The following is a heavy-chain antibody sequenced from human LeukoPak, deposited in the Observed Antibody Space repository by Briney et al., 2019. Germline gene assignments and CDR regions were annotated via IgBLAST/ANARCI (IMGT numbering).Heavy chain of an antibody. CDR2: IRPSGDNT. J-gene: IGHJ4*02. V-gene: IGHV3-23*01. Sequence: GALRLSCAASGFTFSSYDMTWVRQAPGRGLEWVSSIRPSGDNTYYGDSVKGRFTISRDNSKNTVYLQMNSLRAEDTAVYYCAKDAYGSGSYLIDYWGQGTLVTVSS. CDR3: AKDAYGSGSYLIDY. D-gene: IGHD3-10*01. CDR1: GFTFSSYD.